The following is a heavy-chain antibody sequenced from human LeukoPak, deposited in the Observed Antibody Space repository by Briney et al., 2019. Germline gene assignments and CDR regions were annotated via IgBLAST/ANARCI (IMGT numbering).Heavy chain of an antibody. CDR1: GFTFSSYS. V-gene: IGHV3-21*01. Sequence: GGSLRLSCAASGFTFSSYSMNWVRQAPGKGLEWVSSISSSSSYIYYADSVKDRFTISRDNAKNSLYLQMNSLRAEDTAVYYCARDRDDFWSGIDYWGQGTLVTVSS. CDR3: ARDRDDFWSGIDY. CDR2: ISSSSSYI. J-gene: IGHJ4*02. D-gene: IGHD3-3*01.